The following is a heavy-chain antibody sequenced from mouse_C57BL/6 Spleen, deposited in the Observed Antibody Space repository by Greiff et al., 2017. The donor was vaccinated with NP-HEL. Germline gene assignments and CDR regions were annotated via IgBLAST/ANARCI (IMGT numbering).Heavy chain of an antibody. J-gene: IGHJ3*01. V-gene: IGHV1-15*01. CDR2: IDPETGGT. Sequence: QVQLKQSGAELVRPGASVTLSCKASGYTFTDYEMHWVKQTPVHGLEWIGAIDPETGGTAYNQKFKGKAILTADKSSSTAYMELRSLTSEDSAVYYCTRRYFRDAWFAYWGQGTLVTVSA. CDR3: TRRYFRDAWFAY. D-gene: IGHD1-1*01. CDR1: GYTFTDYE.